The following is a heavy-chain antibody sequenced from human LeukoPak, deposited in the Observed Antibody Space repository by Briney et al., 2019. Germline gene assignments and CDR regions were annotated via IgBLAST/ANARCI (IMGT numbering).Heavy chain of an antibody. Sequence: PGGSLRLSCAASGFTFSSYSMNWVRQAPGRGLVWVSRINSDGSSTSYAESVKGRFTISRDNANNILFLQMNSLRAEDTAVYYCARGPDASGIYRPGDYWGQGTLVTVSS. CDR1: GFTFSSYS. V-gene: IGHV3-74*01. D-gene: IGHD3-10*01. CDR3: ARGPDASGIYRPGDY. J-gene: IGHJ4*02. CDR2: INSDGSST.